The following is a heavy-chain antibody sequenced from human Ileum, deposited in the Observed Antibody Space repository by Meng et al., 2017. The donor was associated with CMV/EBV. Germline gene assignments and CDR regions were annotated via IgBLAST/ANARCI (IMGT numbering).Heavy chain of an antibody. Sequence: SSGGYYWSWIRQHPGKGLEWIGYIYYSGSTYYNPSLKSRVTISVDPSKNQFSLKLSSVTAADTAVYYCARDRGYSSSSEAGNWFDPWGQGTLVTVSS. CDR1: SSGGYY. CDR3: ARDRGYSSSSEAGNWFDP. D-gene: IGHD6-6*01. V-gene: IGHV4-31*02. J-gene: IGHJ5*02. CDR2: IYYSGST.